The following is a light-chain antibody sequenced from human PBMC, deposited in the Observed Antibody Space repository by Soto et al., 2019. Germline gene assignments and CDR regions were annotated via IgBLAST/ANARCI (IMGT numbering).Light chain of an antibody. V-gene: IGKV3-11*01. Sequence: EIVLTQSPGTLSLSPGERATLSCRASQSISTYLGWYQQKPGQAPRLLVYDASNRATGIPTRFSGSGSGTDFTLTISNLEPEDFAVYYCQQHISWPLTFGGGTKVDIK. CDR3: QQHISWPLT. CDR2: DAS. J-gene: IGKJ4*01. CDR1: QSISTY.